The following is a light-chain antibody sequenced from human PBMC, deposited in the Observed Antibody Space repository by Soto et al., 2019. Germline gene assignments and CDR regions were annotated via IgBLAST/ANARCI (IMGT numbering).Light chain of an antibody. J-gene: IGKJ4*01. CDR3: QQRFNWPRT. Sequence: ESVLTQSPATLSLSPGERATLSCRASQSVSSYLAWYQQKRGLAPRLLIYDVSKRATGIPARFSGSGSGTDFTLTISSLEPEDFAVYYCQQRFNWPRTFGGGTKVDIK. V-gene: IGKV3-11*01. CDR1: QSVSSY. CDR2: DVS.